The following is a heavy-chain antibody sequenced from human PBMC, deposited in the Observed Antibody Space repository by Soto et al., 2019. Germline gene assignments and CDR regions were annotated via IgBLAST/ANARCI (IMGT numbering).Heavy chain of an antibody. Sequence: LSLTCTVSGDSISSADYYWSWIRQTPGKGLEWIGHIFYSGTTYYNPSLKSRLTISVDTSKNHFSLRLTSVTAADTAVYYCARDLWVEPELYYYGMDVWGQGTTVTVSS. CDR1: GDSISSADYY. J-gene: IGHJ6*02. CDR2: IFYSGTT. D-gene: IGHD1-1*01. CDR3: ARDLWVEPELYYYGMDV. V-gene: IGHV4-30-4*01.